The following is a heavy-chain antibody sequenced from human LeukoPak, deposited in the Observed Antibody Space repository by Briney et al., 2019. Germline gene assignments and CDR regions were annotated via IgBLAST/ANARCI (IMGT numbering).Heavy chain of an antibody. J-gene: IGHJ3*02. Sequence: GGSLRLSCAASGFPFSSHGMSWVRQAPGKGLEWVAVISYDGSNKYYADSVKGRFTISRDNSKNTLYLQMNSLRAEDTAVYYCARPYSSSWEYAFDIWGQGTMVTVSS. CDR3: ARPYSSSWEYAFDI. D-gene: IGHD6-13*01. CDR2: ISYDGSNK. V-gene: IGHV3-30*03. CDR1: GFPFSSHG.